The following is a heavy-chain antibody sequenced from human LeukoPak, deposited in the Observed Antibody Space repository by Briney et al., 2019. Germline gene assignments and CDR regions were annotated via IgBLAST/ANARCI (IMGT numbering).Heavy chain of an antibody. V-gene: IGHV4-61*01. J-gene: IGHJ4*02. Sequence: SETLSLTCTVSGVSVSSGNYYWSWIRQPPGKGLEWIGYIYFTGSTNYNPSLKSRVTISVDTSKNQFSLKLTSVTAADTAVYYCARASQNDYGDSWGQGTLVAVSS. CDR2: IYFTGST. CDR1: GVSVSSGNYY. CDR3: ARASQNDYGDS.